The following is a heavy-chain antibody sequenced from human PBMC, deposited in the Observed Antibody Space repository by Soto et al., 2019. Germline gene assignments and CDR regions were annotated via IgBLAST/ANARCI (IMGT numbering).Heavy chain of an antibody. J-gene: IGHJ6*02. CDR3: ARSWVTGKGGMDV. D-gene: IGHD3-16*01. CDR2: INGYTGNT. Sequence: QVQLVQSGAEVKKPGASVKVSCKASGYTFTSYGFSWVRQAPGQGLEWMGWINGYTGNTHYAKKFQGRVTMTTDTSPSTAYMELCTLISDDTAVYYCARSWVTGKGGMDVWGQVTTVTVSS. V-gene: IGHV1-18*01. CDR1: GYTFTSYG.